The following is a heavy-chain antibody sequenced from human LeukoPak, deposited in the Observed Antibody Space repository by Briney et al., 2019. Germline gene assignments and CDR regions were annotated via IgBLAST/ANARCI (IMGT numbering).Heavy chain of an antibody. Sequence: GGSLRLSCAASGFTFSSYAMSWVRQTPGKGLEWVSGISGSGGSTNYADSVKGRFTISRDNSQNTLYLQMNSLRAEDTAVYYCAKMMVRGPDFDYWGQGTLVTVSS. CDR3: AKMMVRGPDFDY. V-gene: IGHV3-23*01. CDR1: GFTFSSYA. J-gene: IGHJ4*02. CDR2: ISGSGGST. D-gene: IGHD3-10*01.